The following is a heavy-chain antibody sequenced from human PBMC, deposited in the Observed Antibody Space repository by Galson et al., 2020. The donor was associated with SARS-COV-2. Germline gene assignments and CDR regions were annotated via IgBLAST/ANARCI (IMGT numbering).Heavy chain of an antibody. CDR3: ARVWSSWSHYNWFDP. Sequence: SETLSLTCSVSGVSIGSGHYYWTWIRQLPGKGPEWIGYISNSGNTYYSPSLESRISISVDTSKNQFSLKMTSLTAADTAVYYCARVWSSWSHYNWFDPWGQGTLVTVSS. D-gene: IGHD6-13*01. CDR2: ISNSGNT. CDR1: GVSIGSGHYY. V-gene: IGHV4-31*03. J-gene: IGHJ5*02.